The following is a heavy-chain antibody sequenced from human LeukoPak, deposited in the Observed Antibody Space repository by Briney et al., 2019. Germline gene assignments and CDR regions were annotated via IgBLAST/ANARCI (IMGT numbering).Heavy chain of an antibody. CDR1: GFTFDDYA. V-gene: IGHV3-23*01. CDR3: ATSGHLGYCSSTSCFPRH. Sequence: PGGSLRLSCAASGFTFDDYAMSWVRQAPGKGLEWVSAISGSGGSTYYADSVKGRFTISRDNSKNTLYLQMNSLRAEDTAVYYCATSGHLGYCSSTSCFPRHWGQGTLVTVSS. D-gene: IGHD2-2*01. J-gene: IGHJ4*02. CDR2: ISGSGGST.